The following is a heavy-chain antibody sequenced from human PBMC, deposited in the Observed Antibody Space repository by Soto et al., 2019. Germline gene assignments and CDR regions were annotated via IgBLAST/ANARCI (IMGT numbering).Heavy chain of an antibody. V-gene: IGHV3-7*03. Sequence: SLRLSCAASGFTFSSYWMSWVRQAPGKGLEWVANIKQDGSEKYYVDSVKGRFTISRDNAKNSLYLQMNSLRAEDTAVYYCARNLVYYYGSAWYFDLRGRGTLVTVSS. J-gene: IGHJ2*01. CDR2: IKQDGSEK. CDR1: GFTFSSYW. CDR3: ARNLVYYYGSAWYFDL. D-gene: IGHD3-10*01.